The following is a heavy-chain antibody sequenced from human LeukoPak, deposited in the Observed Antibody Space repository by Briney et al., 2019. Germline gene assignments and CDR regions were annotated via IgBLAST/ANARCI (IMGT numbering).Heavy chain of an antibody. CDR3: ARSSGLSYYYDSSGYFLLDY. CDR2: MHPGGGSP. CDR1: GYTFTGYY. D-gene: IGHD3-22*01. Sequence: ASVKVSCKASGYTFTGYYMHWVRQAPGQGLEWMGIMHPGGGSPTYAQQFQGRVTMTRDTSTSSFYMELSSLKSEDTAVYYCARSSGLSYYYDSSGYFLLDYWGQGTLVTVSS. V-gene: IGHV1-46*01. J-gene: IGHJ4*02.